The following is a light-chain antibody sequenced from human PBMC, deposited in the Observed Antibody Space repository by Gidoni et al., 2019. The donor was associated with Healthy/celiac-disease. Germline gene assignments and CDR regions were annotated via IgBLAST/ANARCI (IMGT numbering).Light chain of an antibody. CDR1: ALPKKY. Sequence: SYELTQPPSGSVSPGQTARITCSGDALPKKYAYWYQQKSGQAPVLVIYEDSKRPSGIPGRFSGSSSGTMATLTISGAQVEDEADYYCYSTDSSGNHRGVFGTGTKVTVL. CDR3: YSTDSSGNHRGV. CDR2: EDS. V-gene: IGLV3-10*01. J-gene: IGLJ1*01.